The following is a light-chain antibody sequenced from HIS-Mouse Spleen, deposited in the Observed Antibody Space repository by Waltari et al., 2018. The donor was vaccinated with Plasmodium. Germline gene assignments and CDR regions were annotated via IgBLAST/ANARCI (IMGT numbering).Light chain of an antibody. J-gene: IGKJ3*01. CDR2: GAS. CDR3: QQYNNWSFT. Sequence: EIVMTQSPATLSVSPGEQATLYCRASQSDSSNLAWYQQKPGQAPRLLIYGASTRATGIPARFSGSGSGTEFTLTISSLQSEDFAVYYCQQYNNWSFTFGPGTKVDIK. CDR1: QSDSSN. V-gene: IGKV3-15*01.